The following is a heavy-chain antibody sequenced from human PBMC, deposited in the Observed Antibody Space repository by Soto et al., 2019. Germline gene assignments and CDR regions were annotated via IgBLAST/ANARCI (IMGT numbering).Heavy chain of an antibody. Sequence: QVQLVQSGAEEKKPGASVKVSCKASGYTFTSYAMDWVRQAPGKRLEWMGWINAGNGNTEYSQKFQGRVTITRYTSASTVYIQLSILRSEDTAVYYCSRGLPLWFEPWGQGTLVTVAS. CDR3: SRGLPLWFEP. V-gene: IGHV1-3*05. CDR2: INAGNGNT. J-gene: IGHJ5*02. D-gene: IGHD3-16*02. CDR1: GYTFTSYA.